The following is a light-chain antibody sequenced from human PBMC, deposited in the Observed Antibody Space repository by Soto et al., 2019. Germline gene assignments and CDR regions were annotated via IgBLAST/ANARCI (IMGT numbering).Light chain of an antibody. CDR3: QQNYSIPIT. Sequence: DIHMTQSPSSLSASVGHRVTITCRASQSISTYLNWYHQKPGKAPDLLIYGASSLQSGVTSRFTGSGSGTDFTLTITDLQPEDFATYYCQQNYSIPITFGQGTRLEIK. CDR2: GAS. J-gene: IGKJ5*01. V-gene: IGKV1-39*01. CDR1: QSISTY.